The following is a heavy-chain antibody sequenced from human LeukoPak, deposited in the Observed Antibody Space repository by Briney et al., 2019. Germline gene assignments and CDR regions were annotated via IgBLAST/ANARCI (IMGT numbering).Heavy chain of an antibody. J-gene: IGHJ6*03. Sequence: SLRLSRTASGFTFGDYAMSWVRQAPGKGLEWVGFIRSKAYGGTTEYAASVKGRFTISRDDSKSIAYLQMNSLKTEDTAVYYCTRERDYYDSSGSGYYYYYMDVWGKGTTVTVSS. D-gene: IGHD3-22*01. CDR1: GFTFGDYA. CDR3: TRERDYYDSSGSGYYYYYMDV. CDR2: IRSKAYGGTT. V-gene: IGHV3-49*04.